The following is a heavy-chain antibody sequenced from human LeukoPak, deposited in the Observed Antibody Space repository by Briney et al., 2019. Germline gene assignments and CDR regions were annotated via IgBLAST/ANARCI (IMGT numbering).Heavy chain of an antibody. CDR1: GGSVSSGSYY. CDR2: IYYSGST. D-gene: IGHD3-10*01. CDR3: ARVPGDGFGANWFDP. V-gene: IGHV4-61*01. Sequence: SETLSLTCTVSGGSVSSGSYYWSWIRQPPGKGLEWIGYIYYSGSTNYNPSLKSRVTISVDTSKNQFSLKLSSVTAADTAVYYCARVPGDGFGANWFDPWGQGTLVTVSS. J-gene: IGHJ5*02.